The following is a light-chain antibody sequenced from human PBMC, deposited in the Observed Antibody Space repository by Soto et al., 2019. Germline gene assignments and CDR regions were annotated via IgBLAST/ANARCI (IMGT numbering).Light chain of an antibody. J-gene: IGKJ5*01. Sequence: EIVVTQSPATLSVSPGERASLSCWTSQSVSNNLAWYQQKPGQAPRLLIYGASTRATDIPARFSGSGSGTDFTLTISSLQSEDFAVYYCQQYNNWPPPITFGQGTRLEIK. CDR1: QSVSNN. CDR3: QQYNNWPPPIT. CDR2: GAS. V-gene: IGKV3-15*01.